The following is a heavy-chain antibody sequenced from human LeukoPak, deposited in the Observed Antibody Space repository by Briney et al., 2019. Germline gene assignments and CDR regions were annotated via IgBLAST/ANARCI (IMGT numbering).Heavy chain of an antibody. CDR3: AREALSDLDY. CDR1: GFTFNTYT. CDR2: IKQDGSEK. D-gene: IGHD2-21*01. Sequence: GGSLRLSCAASGFTFNTYTMNWVCQAPGKGLEWVANIKQDGSEKYYVDSVKGRFSISRDNAKNSLYLQMNSLRAEDTAVYYCAREALSDLDYWGQGTLVTVSS. V-gene: IGHV3-7*01. J-gene: IGHJ4*02.